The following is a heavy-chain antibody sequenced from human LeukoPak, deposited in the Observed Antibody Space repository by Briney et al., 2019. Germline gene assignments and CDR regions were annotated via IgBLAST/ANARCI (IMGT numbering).Heavy chain of an antibody. CDR3: ARATSLSRPFDI. Sequence: GGSLRLSCAASGFTFSSYAMYWVRQAPGKGLQFVSAISSDGGSTYYANSMKDRFTISRDNSKNTVYLQMGSLRAEDVAVYYCARATSLSRPFDIWGLGTMVSVSS. V-gene: IGHV3-64*01. CDR1: GFTFSSYA. J-gene: IGHJ3*02. D-gene: IGHD3-16*02. CDR2: ISSDGGST.